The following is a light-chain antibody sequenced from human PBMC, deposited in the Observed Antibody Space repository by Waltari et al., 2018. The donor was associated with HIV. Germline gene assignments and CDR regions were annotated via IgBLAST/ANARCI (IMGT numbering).Light chain of an antibody. CDR1: TGAVTSGHY. Sequence: QAVVTQEPSLTVSPGGTVTLTCGSSTGAVTSGHYPYWFQQKPGQAPRTLSDDTSNKPSRTPARVSGSLLGGKAALTLSGAQPEDEAEYYCLLSYSGARVFGGGTKLTVL. CDR3: LLSYSGARV. CDR2: DTS. J-gene: IGLJ3*02. V-gene: IGLV7-46*01.